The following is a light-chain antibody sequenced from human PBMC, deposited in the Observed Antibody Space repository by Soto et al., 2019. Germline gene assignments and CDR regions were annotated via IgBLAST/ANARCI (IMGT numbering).Light chain of an antibody. CDR1: QIISNW. CDR2: KAS. J-gene: IGKJ3*01. Sequence: DIQMTQSPSTLSASVGDRVTITCRASQIISNWLAWYQQKPGKAPKVLIYKASSLETGVPSRFSGSGSGTEFTLTISSLQPDDFATYYCQQSNSYPFTVGPGTKVNIK. CDR3: QQSNSYPFT. V-gene: IGKV1-5*03.